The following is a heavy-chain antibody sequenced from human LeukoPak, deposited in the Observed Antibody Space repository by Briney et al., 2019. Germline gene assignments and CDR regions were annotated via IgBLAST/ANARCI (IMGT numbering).Heavy chain of an antibody. CDR3: ARSPGTGYYYYMDV. CDR2: IIPIFGTA. Sequence: SVKVSCKASGGTFSSYAISWVRQAPGQGLEWMGRIIPIFGTADYAQKFQGRVTITTDESTSTAYMELSSLRSEDTAVYYCARSPGTGYYYYMDVWGKGTTVTVSS. J-gene: IGHJ6*03. D-gene: IGHD3-10*01. CDR1: GGTFSSYA. V-gene: IGHV1-69*05.